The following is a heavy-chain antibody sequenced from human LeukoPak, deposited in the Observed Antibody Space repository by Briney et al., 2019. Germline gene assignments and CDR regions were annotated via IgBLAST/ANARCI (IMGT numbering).Heavy chain of an antibody. CDR2: ITGSGDST. CDR1: GFTFSNYA. CDR3: ASGFLEDFWSGHF. V-gene: IGHV3-23*01. J-gene: IGHJ4*02. Sequence: GGSLRLSCAASGFTFSNYAMSWVRQAPGKGLEWVSTITGSGDSTYNADSVKGRFTISRDNSENTLYLQMNSLRAEAAAVYYCASGFLEDFWSGHFWGQGTLVTVSS. D-gene: IGHD3-3*01.